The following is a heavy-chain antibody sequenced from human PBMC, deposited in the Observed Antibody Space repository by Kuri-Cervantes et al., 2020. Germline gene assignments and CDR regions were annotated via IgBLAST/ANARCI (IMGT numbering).Heavy chain of an antibody. Sequence: ESLKISCTVSGGSISSSSYYWGWIRQPPGKGLEWIGSIYYSGSTYYNPSLKSRVTISVDTSKNQFSLKLSSVTAADTAVYYCARAQWERGMDVWGQGTTVTVSS. CDR1: GGSISSSSYY. D-gene: IGHD1-26*01. CDR3: ARAQWERGMDV. V-gene: IGHV4-39*01. J-gene: IGHJ6*02. CDR2: IYYSGST.